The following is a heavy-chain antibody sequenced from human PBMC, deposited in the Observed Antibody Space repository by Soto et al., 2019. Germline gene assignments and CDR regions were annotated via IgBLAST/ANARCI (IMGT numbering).Heavy chain of an antibody. J-gene: IGHJ4*02. CDR2: ISGSGGST. V-gene: IGHV3-23*01. D-gene: IGHD6-13*01. CDR1: GFTFSSYA. Sequence: GGSLRLSCAASGFTFSSYAMSWVRQAPGKGLEWVSAISGSGGSTYYADSVKGRFTISRDNSKNTLYLQMNSLRAEDTAVYYCAKGWGSSWYDGGNYYFDYWGQGTLVTVSS. CDR3: AKGWGSSWYDGGNYYFDY.